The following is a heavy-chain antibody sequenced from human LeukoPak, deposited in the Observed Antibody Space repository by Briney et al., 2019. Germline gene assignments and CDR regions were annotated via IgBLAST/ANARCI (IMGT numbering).Heavy chain of an antibody. V-gene: IGHV3-7*01. D-gene: IGHD5-24*01. Sequence: GESLRLSCAASGFTFKKYWMNWVRQVPGKGLECLGNIKEDGSETYYADSVKGRFTISRDNPKNLLFLQINSLRVEDTAVYYCARETPRRGETRDGYRWGQGTLVTVSS. J-gene: IGHJ4*02. CDR2: IKEDGSET. CDR1: GFTFKKYW. CDR3: ARETPRRGETRDGYR.